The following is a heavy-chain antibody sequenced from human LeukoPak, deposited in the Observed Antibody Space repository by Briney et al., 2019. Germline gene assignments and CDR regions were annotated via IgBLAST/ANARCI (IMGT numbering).Heavy chain of an antibody. D-gene: IGHD6-19*01. CDR1: GGSFSGYY. J-gene: IGHJ4*02. V-gene: IGHV4-34*01. Sequence: SETLSLTCAVYGGSFSGYYWSWIRQPPGKGLEWIGEINHSGSTNYNPSLKSQVTISVDTSKNQFSLKLSSVTAADTAVYYCATAKRYSSGWPYYFDYWGQGTLVTVSS. CDR2: INHSGST. CDR3: ATAKRYSSGWPYYFDY.